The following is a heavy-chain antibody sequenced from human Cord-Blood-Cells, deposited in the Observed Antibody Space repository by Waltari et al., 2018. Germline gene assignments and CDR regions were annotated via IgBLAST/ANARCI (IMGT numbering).Heavy chain of an antibody. J-gene: IGHJ4*02. D-gene: IGHD3-10*01. Sequence: QVQLVQSGAEVKKPGSPVKVSCKDAGGTFSSDAISCVGLASGQGLEWMGGIIPILGTANYAQKFQGRVTITADESTSTAYMELSSLRSEDTAVYYCARSRYLWFGELLNFDYWGQGTLVTVSS. CDR3: ARSRYLWFGELLNFDY. CDR2: IIPILGTA. CDR1: GGTFSSDA. V-gene: IGHV1-69*01.